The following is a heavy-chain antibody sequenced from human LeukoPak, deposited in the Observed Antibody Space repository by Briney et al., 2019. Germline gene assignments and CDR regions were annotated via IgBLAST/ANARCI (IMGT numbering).Heavy chain of an antibody. D-gene: IGHD6-13*01. CDR1: GGSISTYY. J-gene: IGHJ5*02. Sequence: SETLSLTCTVSGGSISTYYWSWIRQPPGKGLEWIADISASGGTNYNPSLESRVTVSIDSSKNQFSLKLSSVTAADTAVFYCARSPHNSAWYEKWFDPWGQGTLVTVSS. CDR3: ARSPHNSAWYEKWFDP. V-gene: IGHV4-4*08. CDR2: ISASGGT.